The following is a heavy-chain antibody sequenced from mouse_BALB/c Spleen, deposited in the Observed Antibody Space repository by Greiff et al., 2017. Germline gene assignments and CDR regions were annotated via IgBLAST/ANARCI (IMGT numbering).Heavy chain of an antibody. CDR2: ISSGGSYT. Sequence: EVKLVESGGDLVKPGGSLKLSCAASGFTFSSYGMSWVRQTPDKRLEWVATISSGGSYTYYPDSVKGRYTISRDNAKNTLYLQMSSLKSEDTAMYYCARPYRYDAMDYWGQGTSVTVSS. V-gene: IGHV5-6*01. CDR3: ARPYRYDAMDY. D-gene: IGHD2-14*01. J-gene: IGHJ4*01. CDR1: GFTFSSYG.